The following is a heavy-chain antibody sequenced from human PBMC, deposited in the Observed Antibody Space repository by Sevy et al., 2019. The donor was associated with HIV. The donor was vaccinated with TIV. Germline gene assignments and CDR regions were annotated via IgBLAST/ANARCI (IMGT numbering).Heavy chain of an antibody. Sequence: GGSLRLSCAASGFTFSSYGMHWVRQAPGKGLEWVAVISYDGSNKYYADSVKGRFTISRDNSKNTLYLQMNSLRAEDTAVYYCAKDPDCSGGSCPRYPPTNWFDPWGQGTLVTVSS. V-gene: IGHV3-30*18. CDR2: ISYDGSNK. J-gene: IGHJ5*02. CDR1: GFTFSSYG. D-gene: IGHD2-15*01. CDR3: AKDPDCSGGSCPRYPPTNWFDP.